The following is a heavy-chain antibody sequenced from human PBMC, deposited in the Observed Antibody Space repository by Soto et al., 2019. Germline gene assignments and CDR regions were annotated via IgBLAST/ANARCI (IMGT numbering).Heavy chain of an antibody. J-gene: IGHJ4*02. D-gene: IGHD3-10*01. CDR1: GYMFNTYG. CDR2: ISVYNGNI. Sequence: QVQLLQSGAEVKKPGASVKVSCKASGYMFNTYGITWVRQAPGQGLEWMGWISVYNGNIDYAQKFEGRVTMTIDTSTSTAYMELKSLTSDDTAVYYCARTYGSGDYFLPCEYWGQGTPVSVSS. V-gene: IGHV1-18*01. CDR3: ARTYGSGDYFLPCEY.